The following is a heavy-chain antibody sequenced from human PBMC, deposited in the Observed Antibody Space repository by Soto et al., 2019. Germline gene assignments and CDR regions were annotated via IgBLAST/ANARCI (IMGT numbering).Heavy chain of an antibody. Sequence: GASVKVSCKASGYTFTSYAMHWVRQAPGQRLEWMGWINAGNGNTKYSQKFQGRVTITRDTSASTAYMELSSLRSEDTAVYYCARLSRPREDTAMVPDYWGQGTLVTVSS. J-gene: IGHJ4*02. CDR1: GYTFTSYA. V-gene: IGHV1-3*01. CDR3: ARLSRPREDTAMVPDY. D-gene: IGHD5-18*01. CDR2: INAGNGNT.